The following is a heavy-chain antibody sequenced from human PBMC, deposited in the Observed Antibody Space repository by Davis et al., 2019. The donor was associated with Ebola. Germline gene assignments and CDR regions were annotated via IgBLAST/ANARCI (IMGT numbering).Heavy chain of an antibody. D-gene: IGHD3-16*01. CDR2: VDDGGRV. CDR3: TSYDS. Sequence: MPGGSLRLSCAVSGGSFSGNYWAWIRQSPGKGLECIGEVDDGGRVHYNPSLKSRVSISLDTSKNQSSLKVTSMTAADTAVYYCTSYDSWGQGAHVTVSS. J-gene: IGHJ4*02. CDR1: GGSFSGNY. V-gene: IGHV4-34*01.